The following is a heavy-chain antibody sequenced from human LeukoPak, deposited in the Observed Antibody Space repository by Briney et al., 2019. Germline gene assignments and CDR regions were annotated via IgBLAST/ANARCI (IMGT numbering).Heavy chain of an antibody. D-gene: IGHD4-17*01. CDR3: ARDLAYGDPDY. J-gene: IGHJ4*02. CDR2: ITNSGTYM. CDR1: GFIFSFYS. V-gene: IGHV3-21*01. Sequence: GGSLRLSCAASGFIFSFYSMNWVRQAPGKGLEWVSSITNSGTYMYYADSVKGRFTISRDNAKNSLYLQMNSLRAEDTAVYYCARDLAYGDPDYWGQGTLVTVSS.